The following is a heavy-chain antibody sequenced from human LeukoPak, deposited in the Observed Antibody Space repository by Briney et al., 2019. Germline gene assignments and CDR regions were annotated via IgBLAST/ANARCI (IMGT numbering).Heavy chain of an antibody. D-gene: IGHD3-10*01. CDR2: IYYSGST. CDR3: ARAGYYGSGSFNYYFDQ. CDR1: GGSISNYY. V-gene: IGHV4-59*01. Sequence: SETLFLTCTVSGGSISNYYWSWIRQPPKKGLEWIGYIYYSGSTDYSPSLKSRVTISVDTSKNQFSLKLRSVTAADTAVYYCARAGYYGSGSFNYYFDQWGQGTLVTVSS. J-gene: IGHJ4*02.